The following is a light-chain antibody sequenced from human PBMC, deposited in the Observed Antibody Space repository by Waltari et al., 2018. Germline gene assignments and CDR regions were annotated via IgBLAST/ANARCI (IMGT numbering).Light chain of an antibody. CDR1: QRVSSN. CDR2: GAS. CDR3: QQYNNWPPLT. J-gene: IGKJ4*01. V-gene: IGKV3-15*01. Sequence: EIVMTQSPATLSVSPGERATLSCRASQRVSSNLAWYQQKPGQAPRLLSYGASTRATGIPARFSGSGSWTEFTLTISSLQSEDFAVYYCQQYNNWPPLTFGGGTKVEIK.